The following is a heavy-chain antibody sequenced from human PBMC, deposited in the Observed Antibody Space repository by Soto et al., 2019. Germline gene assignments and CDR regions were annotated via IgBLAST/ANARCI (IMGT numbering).Heavy chain of an antibody. CDR2: ISYDGSNK. CDR3: ARDTTDGHHDY. J-gene: IGHJ4*02. Sequence: QVQLVESGGGVVQPGRSLRLSCAASGFTFSSYAMHWVRQAPGKGLEWVAVISYDGSNKYYADSVKGRFIISRDNSKNTLYLQMNSLRAEDTAVYYCARDTTDGHHDYWGQGTLVTVSS. V-gene: IGHV3-30-3*01. CDR1: GFTFSSYA. D-gene: IGHD2-2*01.